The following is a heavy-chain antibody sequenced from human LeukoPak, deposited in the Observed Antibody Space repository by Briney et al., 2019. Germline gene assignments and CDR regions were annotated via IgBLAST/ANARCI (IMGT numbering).Heavy chain of an antibody. V-gene: IGHV4-38-2*02. J-gene: IGHJ6*03. CDR3: ARELGDRYNFYYMDV. CDR2: IYHSGST. D-gene: IGHD3-16*01. Sequence: PSETLSLTCTVSGYSISSGYYWGWIRQPPGEGLEWIGSIYHSGSTYYNPSLKSRVTISVGTSRNQFSLKLSSVTAADTAVYYCARELGDRYNFYYMDVWGKGTTVTVSS. CDR1: GYSISSGYY.